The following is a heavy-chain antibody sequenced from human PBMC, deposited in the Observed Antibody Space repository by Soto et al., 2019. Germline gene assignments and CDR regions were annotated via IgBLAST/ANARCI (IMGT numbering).Heavy chain of an antibody. CDR3: TREIQLWLQLYYYYGMDV. CDR1: GFTFGDYA. J-gene: IGHJ6*02. CDR2: IRSKAYGGTT. Sequence: PGGSLRLSCTASGFTFGDYAMSWFRQAPGKGLGWVGFIRSKAYGGTTEYAASVKGRFTISRDDSKSIAYLQMNSLKTEDTAVYYCTREIQLWLQLYYYYGMDVWGQGTTVTVSS. D-gene: IGHD5-18*01. V-gene: IGHV3-49*03.